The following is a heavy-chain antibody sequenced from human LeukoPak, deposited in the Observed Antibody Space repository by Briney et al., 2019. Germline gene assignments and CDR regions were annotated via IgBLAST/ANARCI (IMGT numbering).Heavy chain of an antibody. CDR2: INHSGST. CDR1: GGSFSGYY. J-gene: IGHJ4*02. V-gene: IGHV4-34*01. Sequence: PSETLSLTCAVYGGSFSGYYWSWIRQPPGKGLEWIGEINHSGSTNYNPSLKSRVTISVDTSKNQFSLKLSSVTAADTAVYYCARARRGYCSGGSCYRFDYWGQGTLVTVSS. CDR3: ARARRGYCSGGSCYRFDY. D-gene: IGHD2-15*01.